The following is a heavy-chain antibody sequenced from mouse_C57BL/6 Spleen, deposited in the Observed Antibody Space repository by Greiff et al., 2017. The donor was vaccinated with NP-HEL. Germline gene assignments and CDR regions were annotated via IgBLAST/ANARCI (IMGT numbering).Heavy chain of an antibody. D-gene: IGHD2-4*01. CDR2: ISSGGSYT. CDR3: ARQGVYYDYENWYFDV. V-gene: IGHV5-6*01. J-gene: IGHJ1*03. Sequence: EVKVVESGGDLVKPGGSLKLSCAASGFTFSSYGMSWVRQTPDKRLEWVATISSGGSYTYYPDSVKGRFTISRDNAKNTLYLQMSSLKSEDTAMYYCARQGVYYDYENWYFDVWGTGTTVTVSS. CDR1: GFTFSSYG.